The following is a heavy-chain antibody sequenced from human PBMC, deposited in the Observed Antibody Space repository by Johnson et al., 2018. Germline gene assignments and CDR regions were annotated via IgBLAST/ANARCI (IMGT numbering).Heavy chain of an antibody. CDR1: GFKVADTY. CDR3: ARDDFWGDYSLSA. V-gene: IGHV3-53*01. Sequence: VQLVESGGGLIQPGGSLRLSCAASGFKVADTYMNWVRQIPGKGLEWVAVFYSGGSTKYADSVKGRFTISRDISKNTLDLQMNSRRVDDTAVYYCARDDFWGDYSLSAWGQGTLVTVSS. J-gene: IGHJ5*02. D-gene: IGHD3-3*01. CDR2: FYSGGST.